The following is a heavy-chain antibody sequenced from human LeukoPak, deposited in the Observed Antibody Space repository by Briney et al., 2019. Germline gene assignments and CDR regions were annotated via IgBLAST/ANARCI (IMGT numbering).Heavy chain of an antibody. J-gene: IGHJ4*02. CDR2: IKQDGGQI. Sequence: GGSLRLSCAASEFTFSSYWMGWVRQAPGKGLEWVANIKQDGGQIYYLESVKGRFTVSRDNAKNSLYLQMNSLRAEDTAVYYCARLGARQMLEYWGQGTLVTVSS. CDR1: EFTFSSYW. CDR3: ARLGARQMLEY. D-gene: IGHD4-17*01. V-gene: IGHV3-7*01.